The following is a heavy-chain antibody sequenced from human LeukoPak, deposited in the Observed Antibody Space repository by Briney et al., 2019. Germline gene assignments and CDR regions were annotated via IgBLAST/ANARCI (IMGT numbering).Heavy chain of an antibody. J-gene: IGHJ4*02. Sequence: AGGSLRLSCAASGFTVSSNYMSWVRQAPGKGLEWVSVIYSGGSTYYADSVKGRFTISRDNFKNTVDLQMNSLRAEDTAVYYCARGHDYDSSVAYWGQGTLVTVSS. CDR3: ARGHDYDSSVAY. CDR2: IYSGGST. D-gene: IGHD3-22*01. CDR1: GFTVSSNY. V-gene: IGHV3-66*01.